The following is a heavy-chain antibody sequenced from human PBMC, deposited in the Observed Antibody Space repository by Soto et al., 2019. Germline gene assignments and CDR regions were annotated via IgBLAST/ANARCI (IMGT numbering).Heavy chain of an antibody. D-gene: IGHD3-10*01. V-gene: IGHV4-34*01. CDR2: FNHGGNT. CDR1: GGSLSSYY. CDR3: ERRHGLDIDAYY. J-gene: IGHJ4*02. Sequence: SGTLSLSCAVYGGSLSSYYCTWIRQPPGKGLEWIGNFNHGGNTNYNPSLKSRVTISVDTSKNQFSLKLSSVTAADTAVYFCERRHGLDIDAYYWGQGILVTVSS.